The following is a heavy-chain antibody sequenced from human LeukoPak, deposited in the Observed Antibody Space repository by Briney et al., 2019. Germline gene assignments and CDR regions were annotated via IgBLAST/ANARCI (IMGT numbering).Heavy chain of an antibody. D-gene: IGHD1-26*01. CDR1: GGSISSYY. J-gene: IGHJ4*02. V-gene: IGHV4-59*08. CDR3: ARHHSGSYSYFDY. Sequence: SETLSLTCTVSGGSISSYYWSWIRQPPGKGLEYIGYINYSGSTDYNPSPRSRATISVDTSKNQFSLKLSSVTAADTAVYYCARHHSGSYSYFDYWGQGTLVTVSS. CDR2: INYSGST.